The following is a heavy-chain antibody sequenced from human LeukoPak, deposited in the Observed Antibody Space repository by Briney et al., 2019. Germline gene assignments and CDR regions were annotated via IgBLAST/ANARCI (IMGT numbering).Heavy chain of an antibody. D-gene: IGHD2-2*01. CDR2: TNWDGAST. CDR3: GRVYCSTTSCYDYYDYYMDV. CDR1: GFRFDDYG. J-gene: IGHJ6*03. Sequence: GGSLRLSCAASGFRFDDYGMSWVRHVPGKGLEWVSGTNWDGASTGYADSVKGRFTISRDNVKNLLYLQMNSLRVEDTALYFCGRVYCSTTSCYDYYDYYMDVWGKGTTVTVSS. V-gene: IGHV3-20*04.